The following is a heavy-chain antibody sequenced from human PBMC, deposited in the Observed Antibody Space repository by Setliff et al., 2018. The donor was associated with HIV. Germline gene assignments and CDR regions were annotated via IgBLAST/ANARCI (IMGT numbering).Heavy chain of an antibody. D-gene: IGHD3-22*01. V-gene: IGHV1-69*13. J-gene: IGHJ6*02. CDR1: GGTFSSYS. CDR2: IILLFGTP. Sequence: SVKVSCKASGGTFSSYSISWVRQAPGQGLEWMGGIILLFGTPNYAQKFQGRVTITADESTSTAYMELSSLRSEDTAVYYCARDLYYYDSSGYYPGNYYGMDVWGQGTTVTVSS. CDR3: ARDLYYYDSSGYYPGNYYGMDV.